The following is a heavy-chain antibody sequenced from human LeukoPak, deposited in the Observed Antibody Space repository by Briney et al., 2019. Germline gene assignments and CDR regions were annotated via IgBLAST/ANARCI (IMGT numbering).Heavy chain of an antibody. CDR2: IYTSGST. CDR3: ARVLSSGYLERDAFDI. V-gene: IGHV4-4*07. J-gene: IGHJ3*02. Sequence: SETLSLTCTVSGGSISSYYWSWIRQPAGKGLEWIGRIYTSGSTNYNPSLKSRVTMSVGTSKNQFSLKLSSVTAADTAAYYCARVLSSGYLERDAFDIWGQGTMVTVSS. D-gene: IGHD3-22*01. CDR1: GGSISSYY.